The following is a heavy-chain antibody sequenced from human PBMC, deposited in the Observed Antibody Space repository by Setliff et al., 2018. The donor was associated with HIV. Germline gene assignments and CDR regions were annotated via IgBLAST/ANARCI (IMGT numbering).Heavy chain of an antibody. Sequence: SETLSLTCAVYGGSFSGHYWSWIRQPPGKGLQWIGEIDHNGHTTYNPSLKSRLTISIDTSKNQFSLKLNSVTASDTAVYYCARLGDYGSGGWFDPWGQGTLVTVSS. J-gene: IGHJ5*02. CDR2: IDHNGHT. CDR3: ARLGDYGSGGWFDP. V-gene: IGHV4-34*01. D-gene: IGHD3-10*01. CDR1: GGSFSGHY.